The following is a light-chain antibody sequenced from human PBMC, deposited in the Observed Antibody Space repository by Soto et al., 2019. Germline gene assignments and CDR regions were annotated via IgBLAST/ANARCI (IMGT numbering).Light chain of an antibody. J-gene: IGLJ3*02. V-gene: IGLV2-23*01. CDR3: CSFATNNTGV. CDR1: SSDVGSYNL. CDR2: EGS. Sequence: QSALTQPASVSGSPGQSITISCTGTSSDVGSYNLVSWYQQHPGKAPKVMIYEGSERPSGVSTRFSGSKSGNTASLTISGLQGEDEADYYCCSFATNNTGVFGGGTKLTVL.